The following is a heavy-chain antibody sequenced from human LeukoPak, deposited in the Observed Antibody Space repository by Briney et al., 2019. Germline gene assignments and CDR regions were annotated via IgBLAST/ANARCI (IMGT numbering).Heavy chain of an antibody. CDR3: ARGKEVITMLRGLKPGYYFDY. Sequence: SETLSLTCAVYGGSFSGYYWSWIRQPPGKGLEWIGYIYYSGSTKYKSSLKSRVTISVDTSKNQFSLKLSSVTAADTAVYYCARGKEVITMLRGLKPGYYFDYWGQGTLVTVSS. CDR2: IYYSGST. J-gene: IGHJ4*02. CDR1: GGSFSGYY. V-gene: IGHV4-59*01. D-gene: IGHD3-10*01.